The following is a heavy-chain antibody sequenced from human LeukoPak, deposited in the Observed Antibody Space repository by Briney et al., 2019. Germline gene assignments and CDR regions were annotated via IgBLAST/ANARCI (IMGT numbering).Heavy chain of an antibody. CDR1: GYSITSAYY. D-gene: IGHD3/OR15-3a*01. J-gene: IGHJ4*02. Sequence: SSETLSLTCTVSGYSITSAYYWGWIRQPPGKGLEWIGSFFLKGSTYYNPSLKSRVTISVDTSKNQFSLKLSSVTAADTAVYYCARARRMDNFDYWGQGTLVTVSS. V-gene: IGHV4-38-2*02. CDR2: FFLKGST. CDR3: ARARRMDNFDY.